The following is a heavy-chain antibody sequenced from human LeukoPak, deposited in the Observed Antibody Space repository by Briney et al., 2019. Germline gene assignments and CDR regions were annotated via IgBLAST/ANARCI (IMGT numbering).Heavy chain of an antibody. D-gene: IGHD3-22*01. CDR2: IYSGGST. J-gene: IGHJ4*02. Sequence: GGSLRLSCVVSGFTFGDHWMSWVRQAPGRGLEWVSIIYSGGSTYYADSVKGRFTISRDNSKNTLYLQMNSLRAEDTAVYYCARYRNYYDSSGYYPFDYWGQGSLVTVSS. CDR3: ARYRNYYDSSGYYPFDY. V-gene: IGHV3-53*01. CDR1: GFTFGDHW.